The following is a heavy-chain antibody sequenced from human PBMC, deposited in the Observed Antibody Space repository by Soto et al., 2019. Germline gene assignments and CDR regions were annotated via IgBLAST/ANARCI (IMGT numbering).Heavy chain of an antibody. CDR1: GYTFTSYY. V-gene: IGHV1-46*01. CDR3: ARSQYCSGGSCYFHPYDY. J-gene: IGHJ4*02. D-gene: IGHD2-15*01. CDR2: INPSGGST. Sequence: QVQLVQSGAEVKKPGASVKVSCKASGYTFTSYYMHWVRQAHGQGLEWMGIINPSGGSTSYAQKFQGRVTMTRDTSTSIVYMALRSLRSEDTAVYYCARSQYCSGGSCYFHPYDYWGQGTLVTVSS.